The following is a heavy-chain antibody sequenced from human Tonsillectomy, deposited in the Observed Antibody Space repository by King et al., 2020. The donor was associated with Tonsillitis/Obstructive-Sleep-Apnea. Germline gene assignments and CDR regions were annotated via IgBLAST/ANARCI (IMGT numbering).Heavy chain of an antibody. CDR3: VYCSSTSCVGGMDV. D-gene: IGHD2-2*01. CDR2: INHSGST. J-gene: IGHJ6*02. Sequence: VQLQQWGAGLLKPSETLSLTCAVYGGSFSGYYWSWIRQPPGKGLEWIGEINHSGSTNYNPSLKSRVTISVDTSKNQFSLKLSSVTAADTAVYYCVYCSSTSCVGGMDVWGQGTTVTVSS. V-gene: IGHV4-34*01. CDR1: GGSFSGYY.